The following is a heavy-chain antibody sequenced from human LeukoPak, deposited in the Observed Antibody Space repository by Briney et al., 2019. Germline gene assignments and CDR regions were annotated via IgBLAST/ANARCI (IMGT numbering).Heavy chain of an antibody. CDR3: AIVLRERPMPPHGDN. CDR1: GGTFSSYA. Sequence: GASAKVSCKASGGTFSSYAISWVRQAPGQGLEWMGGIIPLFRTSNHAQKFQGRVTLTADESTTTAYMELSSLTSEDTAVYYCAIVLRERPMPPHGDNWGQGTLVIVSS. V-gene: IGHV1-69*01. D-gene: IGHD2-2*01. CDR2: IIPLFRTS. J-gene: IGHJ4*02.